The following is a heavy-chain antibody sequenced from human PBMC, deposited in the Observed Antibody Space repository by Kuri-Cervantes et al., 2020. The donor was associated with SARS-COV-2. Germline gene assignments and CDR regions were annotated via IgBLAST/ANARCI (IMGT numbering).Heavy chain of an antibody. CDR1: GYTFTSYD. CDR2: MNPNSGNA. Sequence: GESLKISCKASGYTFTSYDINWVRQATGQGLEWMGWMNPNSGNAGYAQKFQGRVTITRNTSISTAYMELSSLRSEDTAVYYCARGEVPYDADYWGQGTLVTVSS. V-gene: IGHV1-8*03. D-gene: IGHD3-22*01. CDR3: ARGEVPYDADY. J-gene: IGHJ4*02.